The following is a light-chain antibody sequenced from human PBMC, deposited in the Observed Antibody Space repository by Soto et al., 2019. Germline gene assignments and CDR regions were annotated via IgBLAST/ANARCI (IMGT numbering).Light chain of an antibody. CDR3: QQYGSSPIT. CDR1: QSVSRSY. Sequence: EIVLTQSPGTLSLSPGERATLSCRASQSVSRSYLAWYQQKPGQAPRLLIYGASSRATGIPDRFSGIGSGTDCTLTISRLEPEDFAVYSCQQYGSSPITFGQGTRLEIK. CDR2: GAS. V-gene: IGKV3-20*01. J-gene: IGKJ5*01.